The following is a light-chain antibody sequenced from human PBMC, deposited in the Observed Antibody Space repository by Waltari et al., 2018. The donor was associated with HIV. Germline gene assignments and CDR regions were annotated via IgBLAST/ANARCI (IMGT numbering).Light chain of an antibody. V-gene: IGLV2-8*01. CDR3: SSYAGSNNWV. Sequence: QSALTQPHSASGSPGQSVTISCPGTSSDAGGYNYVPWYQQHPGKAPKLMIDEVSKRPSGVPDRFSGSKSGNTASLTVSGLQAEDEADYYCSSYAGSNNWVFGGGTKLTVL. J-gene: IGLJ3*02. CDR1: SSDAGGYNY. CDR2: EVS.